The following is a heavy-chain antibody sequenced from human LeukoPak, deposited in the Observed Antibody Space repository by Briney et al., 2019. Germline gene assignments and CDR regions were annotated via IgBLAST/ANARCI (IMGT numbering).Heavy chain of an antibody. D-gene: IGHD3-3*01. CDR3: ARWGLFGTLDY. Sequence: GGSLRLSCVASGFTFSDSSMSWVRQAPGKGLEWLANIKQGEGDKFYLESVMGRFTISRDNGNNSLFLQLTSLRVEDTAVYYCARWGLFGTLDYWGQGARVTVS. CDR1: GFTFSDSS. CDR2: IKQGEGDK. V-gene: IGHV3-7*01. J-gene: IGHJ4*02.